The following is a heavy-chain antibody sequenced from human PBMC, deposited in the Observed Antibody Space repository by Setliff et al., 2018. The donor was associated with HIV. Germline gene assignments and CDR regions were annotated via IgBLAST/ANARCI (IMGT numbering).Heavy chain of an antibody. CDR1: GYSINSSHF. CDR3: ARHFPSISLFFGDPGPFDR. D-gene: IGHD3-10*01. Sequence: SETLSLTCTVSGYSINSSHFWGWIRQPPGKGLEWVGSIYHSGNTHYNPSLKSRVTISVDTSKNQFSLKLSSVTAADTAVYYCARHFPSISLFFGDPGPFDRWGQGALVTVSS. J-gene: IGHJ4*02. V-gene: IGHV4-38-2*02. CDR2: IYHSGNT.